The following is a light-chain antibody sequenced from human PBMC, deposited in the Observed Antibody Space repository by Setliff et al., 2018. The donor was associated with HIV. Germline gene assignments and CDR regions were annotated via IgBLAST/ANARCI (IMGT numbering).Light chain of an antibody. V-gene: IGLV2-14*01. CDR1: SSDVGGYNY. Sequence: QSALAQPASVSGSPGQSITISCTGTSSDVGGYNYVSWYQQHPGKAPKLMIYEVIKRPSGVSNRFSGSKSGNTASLTISGLQAEDEADYYCSSYTTSNTVVFGGGTKVTVL. CDR3: SSYTTSNTVV. J-gene: IGLJ2*01. CDR2: EVI.